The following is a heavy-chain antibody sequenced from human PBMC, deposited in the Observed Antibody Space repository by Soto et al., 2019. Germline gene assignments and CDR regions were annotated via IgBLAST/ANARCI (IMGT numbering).Heavy chain of an antibody. Sequence: EVQLVESGGGLVKPGGSLRLSCAASGFTFSSYSMNWVHQAPGKGLERVSSISSSSSYIYYPDPVKGRFTISRHNAKNQLSLQMTSLGAEDTAVYYGSRLQAAGTRYFALWGRGTLVTVS. V-gene: IGHV3-21*01. CDR2: ISSSSSYI. J-gene: IGHJ2*01. D-gene: IGHD6-13*01. CDR3: SRLQAAGTRYFAL. CDR1: GFTFSSYS.